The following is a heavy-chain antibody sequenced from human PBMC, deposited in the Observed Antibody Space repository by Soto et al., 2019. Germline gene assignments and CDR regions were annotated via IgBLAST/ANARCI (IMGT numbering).Heavy chain of an antibody. V-gene: IGHV4-59*01. CDR2: IYYSGST. J-gene: IGHJ4*02. D-gene: IGHD1-26*01. Sequence: PSETLSLTCTVSGGSSSSYYWSWIRQPPGKGLEWIGYIYYSGSTNYNPSLKSRVTISVDTSKNQFSLKLSSVTAADTAVYYCASLIVGATSYFDYWGQGTLVTVSS. CDR1: GGSSSSYY. CDR3: ASLIVGATSYFDY.